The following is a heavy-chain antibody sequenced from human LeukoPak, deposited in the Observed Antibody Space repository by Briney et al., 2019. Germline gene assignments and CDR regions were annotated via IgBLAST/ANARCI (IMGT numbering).Heavy chain of an antibody. CDR2: IYHSGST. J-gene: IGHJ6*03. CDR3: ARVRYSSSWYKLYYYYYYYMDV. D-gene: IGHD6-13*01. V-gene: IGHV4-38-2*02. CDR1: GCSISSGYY. Sequence: SETLSLTCTVSGCSISSGYYWGWIGQPPGKGLEWIGSIYHSGSTYYNPSLKSRVTISVDTSKNQFSLKLSSVTAADTAVYYCARVRYSSSWYKLYYYYYYYMDVWGKGTTVTVSS.